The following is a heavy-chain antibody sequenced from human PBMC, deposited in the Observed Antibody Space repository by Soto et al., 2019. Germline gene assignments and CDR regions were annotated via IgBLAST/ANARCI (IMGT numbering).Heavy chain of an antibody. Sequence: SETLSLTCTVSGGSISSSSYYWGWIRQPPGKGLEWIGRIYYSGSTYYNPSPKSRVTISVDTSKKQFSLKLSSVTAADTAVYYCARRGGATIMDYWGEGTLVTVSS. V-gene: IGHV4-39*01. D-gene: IGHD5-12*01. CDR2: IYYSGST. CDR3: ARRGGATIMDY. J-gene: IGHJ4*02. CDR1: GGSISSSSYY.